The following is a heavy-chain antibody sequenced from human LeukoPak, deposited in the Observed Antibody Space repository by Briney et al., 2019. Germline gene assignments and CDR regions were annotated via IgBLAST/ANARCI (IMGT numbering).Heavy chain of an antibody. CDR1: GFTFSSYA. D-gene: IGHD3-10*01. J-gene: IGHJ3*02. CDR2: ISYDGSNK. V-gene: IGHV3-30-3*01. CDR3: ARGPRRITMVRGPGGAFDI. Sequence: PGGSLRLSCAASGFTFSSYAMHWVRQAPGEGLEWVAVISYDGSNKYYADSVKGRFTISRDNSKNTLYLQMNSLRAEDTAVYYCARGPRRITMVRGPGGAFDIWGQGTMVTVSS.